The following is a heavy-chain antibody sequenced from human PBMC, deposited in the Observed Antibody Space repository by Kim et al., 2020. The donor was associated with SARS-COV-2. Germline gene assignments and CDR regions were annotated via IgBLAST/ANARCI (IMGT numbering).Heavy chain of an antibody. D-gene: IGHD2-15*01. CDR2: IKSKTDGGTT. CDR3: TTDRRGYCSGGSCYYYYYGMDV. CDR1: GFTFSNAW. V-gene: IGHV3-15*01. J-gene: IGHJ6*02. Sequence: GGSLRLSCAASGFTFSNAWMSWVRQAPGKGLEWVGRIKSKTDGGTTDYAAPVKGRFTISRDDSKNKLYLQMNSLKTEDTAVYYCTTDRRGYCSGGSCYYYYYGMDVWGQGTTVTVSS.